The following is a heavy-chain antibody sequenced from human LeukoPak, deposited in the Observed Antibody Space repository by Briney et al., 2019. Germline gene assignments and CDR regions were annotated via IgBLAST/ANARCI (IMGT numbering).Heavy chain of an antibody. J-gene: IGHJ4*02. CDR2: INHSGST. CDR1: GGSFSGYY. V-gene: IGHV4-34*01. D-gene: IGHD6-13*01. Sequence: PSETLSLTCAVYGGSFSGYYWSWIRQPPGKGLEWIGEINHSGSTNYNPSLKSRVTISVDTSKNQFSLKLSSVTAADTAVYYCARDSSSRPIDYWGQGTLVTVSS. CDR3: ARDSSSRPIDY.